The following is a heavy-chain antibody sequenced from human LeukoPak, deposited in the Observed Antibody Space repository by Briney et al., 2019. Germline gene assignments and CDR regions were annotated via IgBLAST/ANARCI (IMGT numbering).Heavy chain of an antibody. V-gene: IGHV1-69*04. J-gene: IGHJ4*02. CDR2: IIPILGIA. Sequence: SVKVSCKASEGTFSSYAISWVRQAPGQGLEWMGRIIPILGIANYAQKFQGRVTITADKSTSTAYMELSSLRSEDTAVYYCARSGSNKYYFDYWGQGTLVTVSS. D-gene: IGHD3-10*01. CDR1: EGTFSSYA. CDR3: ARSGSNKYYFDY.